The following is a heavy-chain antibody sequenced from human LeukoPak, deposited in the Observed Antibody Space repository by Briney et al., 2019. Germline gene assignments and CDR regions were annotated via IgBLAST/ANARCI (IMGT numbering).Heavy chain of an antibody. J-gene: IGHJ3*02. V-gene: IGHV4-30-4*08. CDR2: IYYGGTT. CDR3: ARGEPGDSDAFDI. CDR1: GGSISSGDYY. D-gene: IGHD2-21*02. Sequence: SQTLSLTCTVSGGSISSGDYYWSWIRQPPGKGLEWIGYIYYGGTTYYNPSLKSRLTISLDTSKNHFSLKLSSVTAADTAVYHCARGEPGDSDAFDIWGQGTMVTVSS.